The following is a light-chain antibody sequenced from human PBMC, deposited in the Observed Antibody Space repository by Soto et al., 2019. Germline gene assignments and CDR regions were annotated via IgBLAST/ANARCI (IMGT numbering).Light chain of an antibody. CDR1: QSVSSSY. J-gene: IGKJ1*01. CDR2: GAS. V-gene: IGKV3-20*01. Sequence: EIVLTQSPGTLSLSPGERATLSCRASQSVSSSYLGWYQQKRGQAPRLLIYGASSRATGIPDRFRGSGSGTDFTRTISRLEPEDFAVYYCQHYGSSPTTFGQGTKVEVK. CDR3: QHYGSSPTT.